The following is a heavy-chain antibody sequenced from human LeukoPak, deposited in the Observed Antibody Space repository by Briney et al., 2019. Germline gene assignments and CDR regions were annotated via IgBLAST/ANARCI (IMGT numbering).Heavy chain of an antibody. CDR1: GFTFSNYA. Sequence: PGGSLRLSCAASGFTFSNYAMHWVRQAPGKGLEWVAVIWFDGTNKYYADSMKGRFTISRDNSKNTLYLQMNSLRAEDTALYYCARYYGDYAFDYWGQGTLVTVSS. J-gene: IGHJ4*02. CDR3: ARYYGDYAFDY. V-gene: IGHV3-33*01. CDR2: IWFDGTNK. D-gene: IGHD4-17*01.